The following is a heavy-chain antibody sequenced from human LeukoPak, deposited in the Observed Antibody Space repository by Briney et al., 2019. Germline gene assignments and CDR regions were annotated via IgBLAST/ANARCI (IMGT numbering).Heavy chain of an antibody. J-gene: IGHJ6*03. CDR2: INPNSGAT. V-gene: IGHV1-2*02. D-gene: IGHD1-26*01. CDR1: GYTFTGYY. CDR3: ARGMEPYYYMDV. Sequence: ASVKVSCKASGYTFTGYYMHWVRQAPGQGLEWMGWINPNSGATNYAQKFQGRVTMTRDTSISTAHIELSRLRSDATTVYYCARGMEPYYYMDVWGKGTTVTVSS.